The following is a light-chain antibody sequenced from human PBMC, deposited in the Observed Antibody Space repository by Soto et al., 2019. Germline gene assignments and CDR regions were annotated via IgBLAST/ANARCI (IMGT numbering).Light chain of an antibody. J-gene: IGKJ1*01. CDR1: QSVSRS. Sequence: EIVLTQSPGTLSLSPGERATLSCRASQSVSRSLAWYQQKPGQAPRLLIYGASTRATGIPARFSGSGSGTEFTLTISSLQSEDFAVYYCQHYDNWPPWTFGQGTKVDIK. CDR3: QHYDNWPPWT. CDR2: GAS. V-gene: IGKV3-15*01.